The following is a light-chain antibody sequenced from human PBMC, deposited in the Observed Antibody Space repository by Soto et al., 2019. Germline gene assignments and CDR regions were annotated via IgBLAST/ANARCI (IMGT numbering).Light chain of an antibody. CDR3: QQYNSYWWT. Sequence: DIQMTQPPSTLSASVGDRVTITCRASQSISSWLAWYQQKPGKAPKLLIYKASSLESGVPSRFSGSGSGTEFTLTISSLQPDDFATYYCQQYNSYWWTFGQGTKVEIK. CDR1: QSISSW. V-gene: IGKV1-5*03. CDR2: KAS. J-gene: IGKJ1*01.